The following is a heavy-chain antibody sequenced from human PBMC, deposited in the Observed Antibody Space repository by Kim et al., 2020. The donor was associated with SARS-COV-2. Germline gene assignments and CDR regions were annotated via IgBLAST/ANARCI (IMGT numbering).Heavy chain of an antibody. V-gene: IGHV4-34*01. Sequence: YTPSLKRRVTISVDTSKNQFSLKLSSVTAADTAVYYCARGEGGYKAPFDYWGQGTLVTVSS. J-gene: IGHJ4*02. D-gene: IGHD5-12*01. CDR3: ARGEGGYKAPFDY.